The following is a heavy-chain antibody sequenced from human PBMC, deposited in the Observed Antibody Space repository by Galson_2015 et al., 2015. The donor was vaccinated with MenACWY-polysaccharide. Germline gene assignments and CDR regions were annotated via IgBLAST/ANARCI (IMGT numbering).Heavy chain of an antibody. CDR3: ARGSTVVTPADY. CDR1: GFTFSSYG. Sequence: SLRLSCAASGFTFSSYGMHWVRQAPGKGLEWVAFIRYDGSNKYYADSVKGRFTISRDNSKNTLYLQMNSLRAEDTAVYYCARGSTVVTPADYWGQGTLVTVSS. CDR2: IRYDGSNK. V-gene: IGHV3-30*02. D-gene: IGHD4-23*01. J-gene: IGHJ4*02.